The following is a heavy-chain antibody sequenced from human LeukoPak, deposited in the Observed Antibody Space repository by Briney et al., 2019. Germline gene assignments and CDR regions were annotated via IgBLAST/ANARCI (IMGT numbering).Heavy chain of an antibody. CDR3: ARGHDYGGIGFDY. J-gene: IGHJ4*02. D-gene: IGHD4-23*01. CDR2: ISSSSSYI. V-gene: IGHV3-21*01. Sequence: PGGSLRLACASSGFTFSSYEMLWVREAPGKGLEWVSSISSSSSYIYYADSVKGRFTISRDNAKNSLYLQMNSLRAEDTAVYYCARGHDYGGIGFDYWGQGTLVTVSS. CDR1: GFTFSSYE.